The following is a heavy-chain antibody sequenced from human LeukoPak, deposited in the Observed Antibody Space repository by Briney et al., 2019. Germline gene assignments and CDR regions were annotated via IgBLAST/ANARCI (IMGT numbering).Heavy chain of an antibody. CDR3: ARNNRAMDS. CDR1: GYLFTSYW. V-gene: IGHV5-51*01. CDR2: LYPGQSNI. Sequence: GESLKISCQAYGYLFTSYWIGWARQMPGKGLEWMGILYPGQSNIRYNPSFQGQVTISADKSISAAYLQWSSLKASDTAMYYCARNNRAMDSWGQGTLVTVSS. J-gene: IGHJ5*01. D-gene: IGHD2-2*01.